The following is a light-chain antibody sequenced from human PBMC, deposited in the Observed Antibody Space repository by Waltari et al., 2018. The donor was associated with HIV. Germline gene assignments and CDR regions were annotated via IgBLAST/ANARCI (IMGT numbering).Light chain of an antibody. V-gene: IGLV1-51*01. J-gene: IGLJ1*01. CDR1: RSKVGHNL. CDR3: ATWHTSLTDVIYV. CDR2: DNN. Sequence: QSILTQPPSVSAAPGQRVTIPVSGNRSKVGHNLVSWSQQFPGGAPKPLIYDNNKRPSDIPDRFSGFKFGASATLGITGLQTGDEADYYCATWHTSLTDVIYV.